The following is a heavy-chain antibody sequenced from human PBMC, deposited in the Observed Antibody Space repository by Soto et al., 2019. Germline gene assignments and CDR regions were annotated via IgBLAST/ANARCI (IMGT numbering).Heavy chain of an antibody. CDR1: GGSFSGYY. V-gene: IGHV4-34*01. Sequence: SETLTLTCAVYGGSFSGYYWSWIRQPPGKGLEWIGEINHSGSTNYNPSLKSRVTISVDTSKNQFSLKLSSVTAADTAVYYCARARYCSSTSCYAGRYYYYRMDFWGQVTTVTVS. CDR3: ARARYCSSTSCYAGRYYYYRMDF. D-gene: IGHD2-2*01. CDR2: INHSGST. J-gene: IGHJ6*02.